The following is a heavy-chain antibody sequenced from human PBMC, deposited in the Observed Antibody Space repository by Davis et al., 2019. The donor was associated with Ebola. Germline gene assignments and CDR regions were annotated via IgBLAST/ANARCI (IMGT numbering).Heavy chain of an antibody. CDR1: GFTFSSYA. CDR2: ISGSGGST. J-gene: IGHJ3*01. CDR3: VRGRDIVVVTATPCFGF. D-gene: IGHD2-21*02. Sequence: GGSLRLSCAASGFTFSSYAMHWVRQAPGKGLEWVSAISGSGGSTYYADSVKGRFTISRDNAKNSLYLQMNSLRDEDTAVYYCVRGRDIVVVTATPCFGFWGQGTMVTVSS. V-gene: IGHV3-48*02.